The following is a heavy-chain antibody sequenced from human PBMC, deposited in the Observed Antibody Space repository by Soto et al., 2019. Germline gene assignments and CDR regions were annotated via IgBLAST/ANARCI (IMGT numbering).Heavy chain of an antibody. D-gene: IGHD1-7*01. V-gene: IGHV1-3*01. CDR1: GYSLPTHT. Sequence: QVQLVQSGAEVKKPGASVRISCKASGYSLPTHTLHWVRQAPGHRLEWMGWINAANGHTKYSQNFQNRVTISSDTSASTVYMKLTGLTSDDTAIYYCARATGNYDWGPNDYWGQGTLVTVSS. CDR2: INAANGHT. CDR3: ARATGNYDWGPNDY. J-gene: IGHJ4*02.